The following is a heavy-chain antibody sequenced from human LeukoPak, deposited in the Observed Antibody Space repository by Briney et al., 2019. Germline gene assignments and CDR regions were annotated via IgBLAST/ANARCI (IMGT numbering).Heavy chain of an antibody. D-gene: IGHD3-22*01. Sequence: GGTLRLSCAASVFTFSNYTMHWVRQAPGGGLEWVSAISISSNNIYYAAPVKGRFTISRDNAKNTLNLQMNSLRAEDTAVYDRARTRYDYYDSSVEVSYYMDVWGKGTTVTISS. CDR3: ARTRYDYYDSSVEVSYYMDV. J-gene: IGHJ6*03. CDR2: ISISSNNI. V-gene: IGHV3-21*01. CDR1: VFTFSNYT.